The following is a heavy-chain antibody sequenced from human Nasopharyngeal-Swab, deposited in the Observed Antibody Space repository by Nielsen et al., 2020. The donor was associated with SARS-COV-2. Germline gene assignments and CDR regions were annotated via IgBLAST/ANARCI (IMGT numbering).Heavy chain of an antibody. Sequence: GGSLRLSCKGSGYSFSNYWIAWVRQMPGKGLEWMGIIYPGDSDTRYSPSFQGQVTISADKSISTVYLQWSSLKASDTAMYYCAKTYYYGSGRTIWFEPWGQGTFVTVSS. D-gene: IGHD3-10*01. CDR2: IYPGDSDT. V-gene: IGHV5-51*01. CDR1: GYSFSNYW. J-gene: IGHJ5*02. CDR3: AKTYYYGSGRTIWFEP.